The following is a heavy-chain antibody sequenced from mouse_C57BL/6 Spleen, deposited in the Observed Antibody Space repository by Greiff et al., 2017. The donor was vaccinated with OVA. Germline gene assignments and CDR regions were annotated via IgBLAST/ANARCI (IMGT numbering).Heavy chain of an antibody. Sequence: EVQLQQSGAELVRPGASVKLSCTASGFNIKDDYMHWVKQRPEQGLEWIGWIDTENGDTEYASKFQGKATITADTSSNTAYLQLSSLTSEDTAVYYCTYGYGRSYAMDYWGQGTSVTVSS. CDR2: IDTENGDT. J-gene: IGHJ4*01. CDR1: GFNIKDDY. V-gene: IGHV14-4*01. CDR3: TYGYGRSYAMDY. D-gene: IGHD2-2*01.